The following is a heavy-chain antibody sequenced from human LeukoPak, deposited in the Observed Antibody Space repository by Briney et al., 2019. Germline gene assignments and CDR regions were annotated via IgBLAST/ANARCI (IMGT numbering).Heavy chain of an antibody. CDR2: IYTSGST. CDR1: GGSISSGSYY. Sequence: PSQTLSLTCTVSGGSISSGSYYWSWIRQPAGKGLEWIGRIYTSGSTNYNPSLKSRVTISVDTSKNRFSLKLSSVTAADTAVYYCARGVDSSSWLYYYYYYMDVWGKGTTVTISS. D-gene: IGHD6-13*01. J-gene: IGHJ6*03. CDR3: ARGVDSSSWLYYYYYYMDV. V-gene: IGHV4-61*02.